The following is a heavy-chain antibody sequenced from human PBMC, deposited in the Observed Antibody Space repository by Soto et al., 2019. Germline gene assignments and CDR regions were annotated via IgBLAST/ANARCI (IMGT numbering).Heavy chain of an antibody. Sequence: GGSLRLSCAASRFTFSSYTVHWVRRAPGKGLEWVAVISYDGSKFYADSVKGRFTISRDNSKNTLYLQMNSLRTEDSAVYYCAKAGGGFGDFVHHWGQGTPVTVSS. J-gene: IGHJ4*02. V-gene: IGHV3-30-3*01. CDR1: RFTFSSYT. D-gene: IGHD3-10*01. CDR2: ISYDGSK. CDR3: AKAGGGFGDFVHH.